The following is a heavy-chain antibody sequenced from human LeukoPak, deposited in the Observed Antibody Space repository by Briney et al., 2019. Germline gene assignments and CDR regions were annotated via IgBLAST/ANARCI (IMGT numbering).Heavy chain of an antibody. Sequence: PGGSLRLSCAASGFTFSSYGMHWVRQAPGKGLEWVAVIWYDGSNKYCADSVKGRFTISRDNSKNTLYLQMNSLRAEDTAVYYCARGSSSPPFDYWGQGILVTVSS. CDR2: IWYDGSNK. CDR1: GFTFSSYG. CDR3: ARGSSSPPFDY. D-gene: IGHD6-13*01. V-gene: IGHV3-33*01. J-gene: IGHJ4*02.